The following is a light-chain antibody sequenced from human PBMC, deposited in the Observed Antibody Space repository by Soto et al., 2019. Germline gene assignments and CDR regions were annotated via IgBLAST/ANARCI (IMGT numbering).Light chain of an antibody. CDR3: QQSYMDPIT. J-gene: IGKJ5*01. CDR2: DAS. CDR1: QGISSY. Sequence: IQLTQSPSSLSASVGDRVTITWRASQGISSYLAWYQQKPGKAPKLLIYDASRLQSGVPSRFSGSGGGTDFTLSISSVQPEDFATYFCQQSYMDPITFGQGTRLEIK. V-gene: IGKV1-39*01.